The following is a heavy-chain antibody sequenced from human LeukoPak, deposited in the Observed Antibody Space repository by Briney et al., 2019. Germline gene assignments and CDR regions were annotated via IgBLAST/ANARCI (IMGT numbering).Heavy chain of an antibody. CDR1: GYTFTSYD. CDR2: MNPNSGNT. J-gene: IGHJ6*03. CDR3: ARGLGIQLWISYYYYYMDV. Sequence: GASVKLSCTASGYTFTSYDSNWVRHATGQGLEWMGWMNPNSGNTGYAQKFQGRVTITRNTSISTAYMELSSLRSEDTAVYYCARGLGIQLWISYYYYYMDVWGKGTTVTVSS. V-gene: IGHV1-8*03. D-gene: IGHD5-18*01.